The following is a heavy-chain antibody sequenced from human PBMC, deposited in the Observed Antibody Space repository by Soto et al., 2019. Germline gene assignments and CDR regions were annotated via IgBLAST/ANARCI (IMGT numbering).Heavy chain of an antibody. CDR3: AHRPSYCSGGSCYSGFDY. CDR2: IYWDDDK. V-gene: IGHV2-5*02. Sequence: QITLKESGPPLVKPTQTLTLTCTFSGFSLSTSGVGVGWIRQPPVKALEWLALIYWDDDKRYSPSLKSRLTINKDTSKNQEVLTMTNMDPVDSATYYCAHRPSYCSGGSCYSGFDYWGQGTLVTVSS. J-gene: IGHJ4*02. D-gene: IGHD2-15*01. CDR1: GFSLSTSGVG.